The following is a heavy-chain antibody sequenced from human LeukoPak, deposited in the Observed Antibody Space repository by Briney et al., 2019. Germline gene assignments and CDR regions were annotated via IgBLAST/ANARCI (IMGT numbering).Heavy chain of an antibody. J-gene: IGHJ2*01. CDR3: ARDFYRSSPWYFSL. CDR1: DSSITSSNY. V-gene: IGHV4-38-2*02. D-gene: IGHD6-6*01. Sequence: SETLSLTCTVSDSSITSSNYWGWIRQSPEKGLEWIGNIYYSGSTYYNPSLKSRVTMSVDTSKNQFSLKLSSVISADTAVYYCARDFYRSSPWYFSLWGRGTLVTVSS. CDR2: IYYSGST.